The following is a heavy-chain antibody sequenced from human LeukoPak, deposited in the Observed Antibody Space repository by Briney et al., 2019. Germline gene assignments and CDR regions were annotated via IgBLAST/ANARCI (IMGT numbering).Heavy chain of an antibody. CDR3: ARTPDKIDY. CDR2: INHSGST. Sequence: SETLSLTCAVYGGSFSGYYWSWIRQPPGKGLEWIGEINHSGSTNYNPSLKSRVTISVDTSKNQFSLKLSSVTAADTAVYYCARTPDKIDYWGQGTLVTVSS. V-gene: IGHV4-34*01. D-gene: IGHD1-14*01. J-gene: IGHJ4*02. CDR1: GGSFSGYY.